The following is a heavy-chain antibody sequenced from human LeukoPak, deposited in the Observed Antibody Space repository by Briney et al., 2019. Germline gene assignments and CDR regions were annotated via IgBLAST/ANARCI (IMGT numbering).Heavy chain of an antibody. CDR1: GFTFSTYA. Sequence: SGGSLRLSCAASGFTFSTYAMSWVRQPPGKGLEWVSAINGNGDITTYADSVKDRFTISRDNSKNTLCVQVNSRRAEDRAVYYCTKWSQISAWVYWGEETRLTIS. CDR2: INGNGDIT. D-gene: IGHD1-26*01. J-gene: IGHJ4*02. V-gene: IGHV3-23*01. CDR3: TKWSQISAWVY.